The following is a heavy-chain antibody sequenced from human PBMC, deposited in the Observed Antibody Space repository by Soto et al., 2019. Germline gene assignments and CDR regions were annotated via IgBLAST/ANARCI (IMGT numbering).Heavy chain of an antibody. CDR1: GFTFDSHW. D-gene: IGHD2-8*01. Sequence: GGSLRLSCAASGFTFDSHWMHWVRQAPGKGLVWVARINGDGSSTSYADSVKGRLTISRDNAKNTLYLQMSSLRAEDTAVYFCARSVFGSDDFWGQGTLVTVSS. V-gene: IGHV3-74*01. CDR3: ARSVFGSDDF. CDR2: INGDGSST. J-gene: IGHJ4*02.